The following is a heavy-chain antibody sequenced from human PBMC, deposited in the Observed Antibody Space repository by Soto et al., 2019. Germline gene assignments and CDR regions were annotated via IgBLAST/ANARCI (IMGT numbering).Heavy chain of an antibody. V-gene: IGHV4-31*03. CDR2: IYYSGTT. J-gene: IGHJ6*02. CDR3: ARTRITGSSLSFYYFYGVDV. Sequence: QVQLQESGPGLVKPSQTLSLTCNVSSGSISTGGYYWTWIRQHAGKGPEWIGYIYYSGTTFYNPSLESRVTISVDTSKNQFSLKLTSVTAADTAVYYCARTRITGSSLSFYYFYGVDVWGQGTTVTVSS. D-gene: IGHD1-20*01. CDR1: SGSISTGGYY.